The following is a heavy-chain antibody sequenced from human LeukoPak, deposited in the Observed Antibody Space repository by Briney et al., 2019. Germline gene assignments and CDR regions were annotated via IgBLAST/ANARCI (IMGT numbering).Heavy chain of an antibody. V-gene: IGHV3-7*01. Sequence: GGSLRLSCAASGFTFSSYWMSWVRQAPGKGLEWVANIKQDGSEKYSVDSVKGRFTISRDNAKNSLYLQMNSLRGEDTAVYYCARLYCSTISCLCFDYWGQGTLATVSS. J-gene: IGHJ4*02. CDR2: IKQDGSEK. CDR1: GFTFSSYW. CDR3: ARLYCSTISCLCFDY. D-gene: IGHD2-2*01.